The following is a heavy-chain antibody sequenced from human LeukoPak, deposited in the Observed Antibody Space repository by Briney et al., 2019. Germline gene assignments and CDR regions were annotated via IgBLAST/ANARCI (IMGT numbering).Heavy chain of an antibody. Sequence: PGGSLRLSCAASGFTVSSNYMSWVRQAPGKGLEWVSVIYSGGSTYYADSVKGRFTISRDNSKNTLYLQMNSLRAEDTAVYYCARELRYFDVRAEDVWGQGTTVTVSS. CDR1: GFTVSSNY. V-gene: IGHV3-53*01. CDR3: ARELRYFDVRAEDV. J-gene: IGHJ6*02. D-gene: IGHD3-9*01. CDR2: IYSGGST.